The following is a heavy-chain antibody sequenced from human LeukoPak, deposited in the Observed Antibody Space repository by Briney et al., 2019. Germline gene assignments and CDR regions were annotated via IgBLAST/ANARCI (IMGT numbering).Heavy chain of an antibody. Sequence: ASVTVSCKPSGYTFTHYDICWVRQAPGQGLEWMGRISPYNGDTYYAQKLQGRVTMTTDTSTRTAYLRLESLTSDDTAVYYCARKRGGCYPDWGQGTLVIVSS. CDR2: ISPYNGDT. J-gene: IGHJ4*02. CDR1: GYTFTHYD. V-gene: IGHV1-18*01. D-gene: IGHD2-15*01. CDR3: ARKRGGCYPD.